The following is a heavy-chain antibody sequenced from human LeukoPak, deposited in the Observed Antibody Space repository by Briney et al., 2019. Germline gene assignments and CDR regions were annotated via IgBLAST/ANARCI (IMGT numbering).Heavy chain of an antibody. CDR2: IYYSGST. Sequence: SETLSLTCTVSGGSISSSSYYWGWIRQPPGKGLEWIGSIYYSGSTNYNPSLKSRVTISVDTSKSQFSLKLSSVTAADTAVYYCARGWWLVRGYFDYWGQGTLVTVSS. J-gene: IGHJ4*02. CDR1: GGSISSSSYY. D-gene: IGHD6-19*01. CDR3: ARGWWLVRGYFDY. V-gene: IGHV4-39*07.